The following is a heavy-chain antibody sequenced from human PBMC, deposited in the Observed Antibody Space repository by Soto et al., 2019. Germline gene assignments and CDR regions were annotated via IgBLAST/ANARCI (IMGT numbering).Heavy chain of an antibody. Sequence: QVQLQQSGPGLLKPSETLSLTCTVSGGSISSPSYNWGWVRQPPGKGPEWIGSFFYARRTHYSPSLESRLSISVDTARSQVSLILTSVTAADMAVYFCATVASTHFDSWGQGALVVVSS. J-gene: IGHJ4*02. V-gene: IGHV4-39*01. D-gene: IGHD1-1*01. CDR2: FFYARRT. CDR1: GGSISSPSYN. CDR3: ATVASTHFDS.